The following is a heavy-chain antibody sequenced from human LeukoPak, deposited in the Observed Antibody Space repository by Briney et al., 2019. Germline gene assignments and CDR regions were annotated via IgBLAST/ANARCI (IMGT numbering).Heavy chain of an antibody. D-gene: IGHD3-9*01. CDR1: GYTFSDYY. CDR3: ARVDDILTGQLDADAFDI. CDR2: INANSGDT. Sequence: ASVKVSCKTSGYTFSDYYIHWIRQAPGQGLEWVGWINANSGDTDYAQKFQGRVTVTRDTSISTAYMELGRLRSDDTAVYYCARVDDILTGQLDADAFDIWGQGTMVTVSS. V-gene: IGHV1-2*02. J-gene: IGHJ3*02.